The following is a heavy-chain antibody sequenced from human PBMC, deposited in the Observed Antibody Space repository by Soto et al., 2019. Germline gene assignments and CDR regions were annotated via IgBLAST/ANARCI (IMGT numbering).Heavy chain of an antibody. V-gene: IGHV4-39*01. J-gene: IGHJ4*02. CDR3: ARQYTKTFDY. CDR1: GGSISSSSYY. CDR2: IYYSGST. D-gene: IGHD1-20*01. Sequence: QLQLQESGPGLVKPSETLSLTCTVSGGSISSSSYYWGWIRQPPGKGLEWIGSIYYSGSTYYNPSLKSRVALFRDPSKNQFSLKLSSVTVADSAVYYCARQYTKTFDYWGQGTLVTVSS.